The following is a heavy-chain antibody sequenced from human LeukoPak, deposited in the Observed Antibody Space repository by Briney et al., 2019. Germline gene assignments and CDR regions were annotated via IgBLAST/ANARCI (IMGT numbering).Heavy chain of an antibody. CDR2: ISSSSSYI. Sequence: GGSLRLSCAASGFTFSSYSMNWVRQAPGKGLEWVSSISSSSSYIYYADSVKGRFTISRDNAKNSLYLQMNSLRAEDTAMYYCXXXXIGSGGFWWFDPWGQGTLVTVSS. J-gene: IGHJ5*02. CDR1: GFTFSSYS. CDR3: XXXXIGSGGFWWFDP. D-gene: IGHD2-15*01. V-gene: IGHV3-21*01.